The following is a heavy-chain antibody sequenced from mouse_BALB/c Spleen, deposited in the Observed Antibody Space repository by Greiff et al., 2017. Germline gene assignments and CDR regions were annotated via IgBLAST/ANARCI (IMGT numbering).Heavy chain of an antibody. CDR2: ISNGGGST. CDR1: GFTFSSYT. J-gene: IGHJ3*01. CDR3: ARQTYDGPWFAY. V-gene: IGHV5-12-2*01. D-gene: IGHD2-14*01. Sequence: EVKLMESGGGLVQPGGSLKLSCAASGFTFSSYTMSWVRQTPEKRLEWVAYISNGGGSTYYPDTVKGRFTISRDNAKNTLYLQMSSLKSEDTAVYYCARQTYDGPWFAYWGQGTMVTVSA.